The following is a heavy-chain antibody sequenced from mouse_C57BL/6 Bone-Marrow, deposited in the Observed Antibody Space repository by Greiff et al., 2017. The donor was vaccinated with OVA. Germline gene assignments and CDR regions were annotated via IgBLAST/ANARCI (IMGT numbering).Heavy chain of an antibody. CDR3: ARSYYYGSSYGYFDV. CDR1: GYTFTDYY. CDR2: INPYNGGT. J-gene: IGHJ1*03. D-gene: IGHD1-1*01. Sequence: EVQLVESGPVLVKPGASVKMSCKASGYTFTDYYMNWVKQSHGKSLEWIGVINPYNGGTSYNQKFKGKATLTVDKSSSTAYMELNSLTSEDSAVYYCARSYYYGSSYGYFDVWGTGTTVTVSS. V-gene: IGHV1-19*01.